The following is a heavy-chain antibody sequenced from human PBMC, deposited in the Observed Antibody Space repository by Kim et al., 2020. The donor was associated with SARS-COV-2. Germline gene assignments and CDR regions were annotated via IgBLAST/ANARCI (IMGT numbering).Heavy chain of an antibody. CDR1: GFTFSNYW. J-gene: IGHJ4*02. V-gene: IGHV3-7*01. CDR3: ATLKYF. Sequence: GGSLRLSCVASGFTFSNYWMDWVRQTPGKGLEWVANIRGDASEKNYVDSVKGRFTISRDNVKNSVYLQMNSLRAEDTAVYYCATLKYFWGQGNLVTVSS. CDR2: IRGDASEK.